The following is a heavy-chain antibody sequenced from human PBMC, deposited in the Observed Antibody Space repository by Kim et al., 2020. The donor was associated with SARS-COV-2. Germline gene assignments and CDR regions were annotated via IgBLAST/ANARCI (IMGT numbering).Heavy chain of an antibody. J-gene: IGHJ4*02. V-gene: IGHV4-34*01. Sequence: SLKSRVTISVDTSKNPCSLKLSSVTAADTAVYYCARGPRIQLWSHNTIDYWGQGTLVTVSS. D-gene: IGHD5-18*01. CDR3: ARGPRIQLWSHNTIDY.